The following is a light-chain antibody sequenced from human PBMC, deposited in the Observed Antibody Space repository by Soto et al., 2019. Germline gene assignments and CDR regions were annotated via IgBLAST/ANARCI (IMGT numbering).Light chain of an antibody. CDR3: QQYNNWPIT. V-gene: IGKV3-15*01. CDR2: GAT. CDR1: QSVSSN. Sequence: EIVMTQSPATLSVSPGERGTLSCRASQSVSSNLAWYQQKPGQAPRLLIHGATTRAAGIPARFSGSGSGAEFTLTIGSLQSEDFAVYYCQQYNNWPITFGQGTRLEIK. J-gene: IGKJ5*01.